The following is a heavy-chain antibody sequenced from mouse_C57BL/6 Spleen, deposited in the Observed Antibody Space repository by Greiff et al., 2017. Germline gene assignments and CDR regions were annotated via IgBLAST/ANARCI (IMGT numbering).Heavy chain of an antibody. Sequence: VQLQQSGPELVKPGASVKISCKASGYAFSSSWMNWVKQRPGKGLEWIGRIYPGNGDTNYNGKFKGKATLTADKSSSTAYMQLSSLTSEDSAVYFCASRDYYGSSPWFAYWGQGTLVTVSA. J-gene: IGHJ3*01. CDR3: ASRDYYGSSPWFAY. CDR1: GYAFSSSW. D-gene: IGHD1-1*01. CDR2: IYPGNGDT. V-gene: IGHV1-82*01.